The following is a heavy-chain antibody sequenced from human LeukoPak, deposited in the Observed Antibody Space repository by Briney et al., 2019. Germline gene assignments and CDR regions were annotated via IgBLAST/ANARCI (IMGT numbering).Heavy chain of an antibody. CDR3: AKLGVGSYDGSGYIDY. V-gene: IGHV1-69*13. Sequence: PGASVKVSCKASGGTFSSYGISWVRQAPGQGLEWMGGIIPIFGTPDYAQKFQGRVTISADESTSTAYVELSRLRSEDTAVYYCAKLGVGSYDGSGYIDYWGQGTLVTVSS. CDR1: GGTFSSYG. D-gene: IGHD3-22*01. J-gene: IGHJ4*02. CDR2: IIPIFGTP.